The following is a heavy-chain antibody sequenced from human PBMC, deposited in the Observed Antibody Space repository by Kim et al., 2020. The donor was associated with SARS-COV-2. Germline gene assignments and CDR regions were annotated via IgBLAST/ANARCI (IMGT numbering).Heavy chain of an antibody. CDR3: ARDWGYYDSSGYYPDDAFDI. CDR2: ISSSGSTI. J-gene: IGHJ3*02. V-gene: IGHV3-48*03. D-gene: IGHD3-22*01. CDR1: GFTFSSYE. Sequence: GGSLRLSCAASGFTFSSYEMNWVRQAPGKGLEWVSYISSSGSTIYYADSVKGRFTISRDNAKNSLYLQMNSLRAEDTAVYYCARDWGYYDSSGYYPDDAFDIWGQGTMVTVSS.